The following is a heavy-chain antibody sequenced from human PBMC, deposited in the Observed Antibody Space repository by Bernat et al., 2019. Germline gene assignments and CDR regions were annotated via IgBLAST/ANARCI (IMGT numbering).Heavy chain of an antibody. Sequence: EVQLVESGGGLVKPGGSLRLSCAASGFTFSSYSMNWVRQAPGKGLEWVSYISSSSSYIYYADSVKGRFTISRDNAKNSLYLQMNSLRAEDTAVYYCARAVAVAGTARYFDLWGRGTLVTVSS. CDR2: ISSSSSYI. CDR3: ARAVAVAGTARYFDL. V-gene: IGHV3-21*05. CDR1: GFTFSSYS. D-gene: IGHD6-19*01. J-gene: IGHJ2*01.